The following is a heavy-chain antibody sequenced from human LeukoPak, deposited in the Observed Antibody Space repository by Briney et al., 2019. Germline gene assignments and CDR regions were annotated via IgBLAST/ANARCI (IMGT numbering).Heavy chain of an antibody. CDR1: GFTFSSYG. J-gene: IGHJ6*02. Sequence: GGSLRLSCAASGFTFSSYGMHWVRQAPGKGLEWVAVISYDGSNKYYADSVKGRFTISRDNSKNTLYLQMNSLRAEDTAVYYCAKVGQQLVLGYYYYGMDVWGQGTTVTVSS. CDR2: ISYDGSNK. D-gene: IGHD6-13*01. V-gene: IGHV3-30*18. CDR3: AKVGQQLVLGYYYYGMDV.